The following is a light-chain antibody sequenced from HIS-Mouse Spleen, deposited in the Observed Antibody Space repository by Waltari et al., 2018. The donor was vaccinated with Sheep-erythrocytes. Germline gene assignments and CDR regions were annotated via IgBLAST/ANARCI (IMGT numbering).Light chain of an antibody. CDR1: SSDVGSYNL. CDR3: CSYAGSSTPWV. CDR2: EGS. J-gene: IGLJ3*02. V-gene: IGLV2-23*01. Sequence: QSALTQPASVSGSPGPSITIPCTGTSSDVGSYNLVSWYQQHSGKAPKLMIYEGSKRPSGVSNRFSGSKSGNTASLTISGLQAEDEADYYCCSYAGSSTPWVFGGGTKLTVL.